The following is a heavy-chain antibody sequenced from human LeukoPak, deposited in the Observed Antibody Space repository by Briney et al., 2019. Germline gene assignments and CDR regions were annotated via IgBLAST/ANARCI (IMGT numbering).Heavy chain of an antibody. CDR1: RLTFSGFE. CDR2: SKDDGSLK. Sequence: GGSLRLSCVGSRLTFSGFEMNWVRQAPGKGLEWVSYSKDDGSLKTYADSVKGRFTISRDNAKNSLYLQMNSLRVEYTAIYYCARRFRDWGQGTLVTVSS. J-gene: IGHJ4*02. V-gene: IGHV3-48*03. CDR3: ARRFRD. D-gene: IGHD5-24*01.